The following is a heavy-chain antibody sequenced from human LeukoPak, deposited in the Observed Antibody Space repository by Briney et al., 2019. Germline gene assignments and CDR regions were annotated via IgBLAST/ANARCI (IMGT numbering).Heavy chain of an antibody. J-gene: IGHJ6*02. V-gene: IGHV3-15*01. Sequence: GGSLRLSCAASGFTFSNAWMIWVRQAPGTGLEWVGRMKSKTAGGTTHYAAPAKGRFTISRDDSKNTLYLQMNSLKTEDTAVYYCTTDDYGMDVWGQGTTVTVSS. CDR3: TTDDYGMDV. CDR1: GFTFSNAW. CDR2: MKSKTAGGTT.